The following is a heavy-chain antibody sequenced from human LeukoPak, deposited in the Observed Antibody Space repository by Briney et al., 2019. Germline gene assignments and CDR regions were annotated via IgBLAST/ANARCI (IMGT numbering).Heavy chain of an antibody. CDR2: ISSSSSYI. CDR3: ARDGSSGWYMGSWFDP. CDR1: GFTFSSYS. D-gene: IGHD6-19*01. J-gene: IGHJ5*02. V-gene: IGHV3-21*01. Sequence: TGGSLRLSCAASGFTFSSYSMNWVRQAPGKGLEWVSSISSSSSYIYYADSVKGRFTISRDNAKNSLYLQMSSLRAEDTAVYYCARDGSSGWYMGSWFDPWGQGTLVTVSS.